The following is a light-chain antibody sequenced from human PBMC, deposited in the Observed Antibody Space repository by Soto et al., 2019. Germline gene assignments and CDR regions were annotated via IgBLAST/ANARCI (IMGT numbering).Light chain of an antibody. Sequence: DIQMTQSPSTLSASVGDRVTITCRASQSISSWLAWYQQKPGKAPKLLIYDASSLQSGVPSRFSGSGSGTDLTLTISSLKPEDVATDDGQQSYSTPITFGQGTRLEIK. V-gene: IGKV1-39*01. CDR1: QSISSW. CDR2: DAS. J-gene: IGKJ5*01. CDR3: QQSYSTPIT.